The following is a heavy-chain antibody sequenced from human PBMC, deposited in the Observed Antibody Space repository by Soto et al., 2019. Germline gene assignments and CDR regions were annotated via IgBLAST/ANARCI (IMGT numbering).Heavy chain of an antibody. D-gene: IGHD3-16*02. J-gene: IGHJ2*01. Sequence: QLQLQESGPGLVKPSETLSLTCTVSGGSISSSSYYWGWIRQPPGKGLEWIGSIYYSGSTYYNPSLKSRVTISVDTSKNQFSLKLSSVTAADTAVYYCARQNDYVWGSYRPTERSYWYFDLWGRGTLVTVSS. V-gene: IGHV4-39*01. CDR3: ARQNDYVWGSYRPTERSYWYFDL. CDR2: IYYSGST. CDR1: GGSISSSSYY.